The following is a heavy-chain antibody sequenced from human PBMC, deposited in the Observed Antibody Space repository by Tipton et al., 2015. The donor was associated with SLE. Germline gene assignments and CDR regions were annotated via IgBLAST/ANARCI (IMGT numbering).Heavy chain of an antibody. CDR1: GFTFGDHA. J-gene: IGHJ3*02. CDR2: IRNKDYGGTT. D-gene: IGHD3-3*01. CDR3: AKFLGVVMDDAFDI. Sequence: SLRLSCTTSGFTFGDHAISWVRQAPGKGLEWVGFIRNKDYGGTTEYAASVRGRFTISRDDSKSIAYLEMNSLRAADTSVYYCAKFLGVVMDDAFDIWGQGTMVTVSS. V-gene: IGHV3-49*04.